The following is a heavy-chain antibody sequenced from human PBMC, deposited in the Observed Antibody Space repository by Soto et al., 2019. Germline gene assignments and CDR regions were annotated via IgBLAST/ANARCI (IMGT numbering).Heavy chain of an antibody. CDR1: GFSLNTGGVG. CDR3: ALIRHGGDSYFMDF. CDR2: IYWDGDK. Sequence: SGPTLVNPTQTLTLTCTFSGFSLNTGGVGVGWIRQAPGKAPEWLILIYWDGDKRYSPSLKSRLTITKDTPKNEEVLTMTNMEAVDTATYYFALIRHGGDSYFMDFWGQRTLV. D-gene: IGHD2-21*02. J-gene: IGHJ4*02. V-gene: IGHV2-5*02.